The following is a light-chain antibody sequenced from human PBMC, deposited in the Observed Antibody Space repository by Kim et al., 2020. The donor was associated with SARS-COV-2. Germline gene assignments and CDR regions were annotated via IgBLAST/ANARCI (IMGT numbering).Light chain of an antibody. V-gene: IGLV3-1*01. J-gene: IGLJ3*02. CDR1: KLGDKY. CDR2: QDS. Sequence: VSVSPGQTARITCSGDKLGDKYACWYQQKPGQAPVLVIYQDSKRPSGIPERVSGSNAGNTATLTIGGTQAMDEADYYCQAWDSSWVFGGGTQLTVL. CDR3: QAWDSSWV.